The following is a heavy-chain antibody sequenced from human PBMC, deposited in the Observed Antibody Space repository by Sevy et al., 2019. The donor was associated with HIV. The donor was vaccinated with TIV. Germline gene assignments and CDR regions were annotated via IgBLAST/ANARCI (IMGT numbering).Heavy chain of an antibody. V-gene: IGHV3-23*01. CDR2: ISNSGANT. CDR1: GFTFTNYG. D-gene: IGHD6-19*01. J-gene: IGHJ4*02. CDR3: AKEWTLLSDWYGDFDY. Sequence: GGSLRLSCAASGFTFTNYGMHWVRQAPGKGLEWVSGISNSGANTYYADSVRGRFTVSRDNSKNTVYLQLNSLRAEDTAIYYCAKEWTLLSDWYGDFDYWGQGTLATVSS.